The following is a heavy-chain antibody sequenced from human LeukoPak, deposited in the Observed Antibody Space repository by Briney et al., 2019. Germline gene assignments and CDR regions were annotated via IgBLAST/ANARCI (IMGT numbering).Heavy chain of an antibody. CDR3: AREDSGSGSFDP. CDR1: GGSFSGYY. V-gene: IGHV4-34*01. Sequence: SETLSLTCAVYGGSFSGYYWSWIRQPPRKGLEWIGEINHSGSTNSNPSLKSRVTISVDTSKNQFSLKLSSVTDADKAVYYCAREDSGSGSFDPWGQGTLVTVSS. D-gene: IGHD3-10*01. CDR2: INHSGST. J-gene: IGHJ5*02.